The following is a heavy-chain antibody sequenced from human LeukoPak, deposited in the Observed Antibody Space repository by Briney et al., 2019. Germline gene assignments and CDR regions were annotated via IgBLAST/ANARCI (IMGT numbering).Heavy chain of an antibody. Sequence: LAGRSLTLSCGASGFTLSSFAMHWVRQAPGKGLEWVAVISKDGGIKYYADSVKGRFTISRDNAKNSLYLQMNSLRAEDTAVYYCARDFVRLGFAHYFEYWGQGTLV. D-gene: IGHD3-16*01. CDR1: GFTLSSFA. CDR3: ARDFVRLGFAHYFEY. J-gene: IGHJ4*02. CDR2: ISKDGGIK. V-gene: IGHV3-30-3*01.